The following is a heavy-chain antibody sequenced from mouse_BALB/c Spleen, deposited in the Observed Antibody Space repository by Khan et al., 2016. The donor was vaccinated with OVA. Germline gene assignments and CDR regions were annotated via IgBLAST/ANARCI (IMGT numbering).Heavy chain of an antibody. CDR2: INPGSGDP. V-gene: IGHV1-54*01. J-gene: IGHJ3*01. Sequence: VQLQESGAELVRPGTSVKVSCKASGYAFTDYLIEWLKQRPGQGLEWIGVINPGSGDPHYNEKFRGKATLTADKSSSTAYMQLSSLTSDDSAVYFCARGGYGTWAYWGQGTPVTVSA. CDR3: ARGGYGTWAY. D-gene: IGHD2-1*01. CDR1: GYAFTDYL.